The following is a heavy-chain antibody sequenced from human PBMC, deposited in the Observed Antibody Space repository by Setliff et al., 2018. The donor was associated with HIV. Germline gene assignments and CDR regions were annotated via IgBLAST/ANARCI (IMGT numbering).Heavy chain of an antibody. CDR1: GYSISSGYY. J-gene: IGHJ4*02. CDR2: IYHSGST. D-gene: IGHD6-19*01. CDR3: ARLRPSVADRSYFDH. Sequence: SETPSLTCAVSGYSISSGYYWGWIRQPPGKGLEWIGSIYHSGSTYYNPSLRSRVTMSVDTSKNQFSLKLKSMTAADTAVYYCARLRPSVADRSYFDHWGQGTLVTVSS. V-gene: IGHV4-38-2*01.